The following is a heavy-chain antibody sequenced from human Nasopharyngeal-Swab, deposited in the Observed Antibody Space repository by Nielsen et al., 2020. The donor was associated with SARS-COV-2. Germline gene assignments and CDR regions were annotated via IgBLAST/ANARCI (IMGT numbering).Heavy chain of an antibody. CDR2: ISYDGSNK. J-gene: IGHJ6*02. CDR3: AKEAGYYDILTGYYLSLGYGMDV. CDR1: GSTFSSYG. D-gene: IGHD3-9*01. V-gene: IGHV3-30*18. Sequence: GGSLRLSCAASGSTFSSYGMHWVRQAPGKGLEWVAVISYDGSNKYYADSVKGRFTISRDNSKNTLYLQMNSLRAEDTAVYYCAKEAGYYDILTGYYLSLGYGMDVWGQGTTVTVSS.